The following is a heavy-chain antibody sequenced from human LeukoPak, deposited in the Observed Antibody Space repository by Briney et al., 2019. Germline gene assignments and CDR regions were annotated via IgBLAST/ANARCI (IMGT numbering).Heavy chain of an antibody. CDR1: GFNFRTYN. D-gene: IGHD3-22*01. J-gene: IGHJ4*02. CDR3: ARGHNSGYYLKY. Sequence: GGSLRLSCVGSGFNFRTYNMNWVRQAPGKGLEWVSDISGSSSYTDYADSVKGRFTISKDNAKSSVFLQMDSLRAEDTAVYYCARGHNSGYYLKYWGQGTLVTVSS. CDR2: ISGSSSYT. V-gene: IGHV3-21*05.